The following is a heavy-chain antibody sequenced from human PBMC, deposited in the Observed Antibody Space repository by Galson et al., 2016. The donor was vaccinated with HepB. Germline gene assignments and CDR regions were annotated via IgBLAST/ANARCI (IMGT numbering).Heavy chain of an antibody. Sequence: SVKVSCKASGGTFSSFAISWVRQAPGQGLEWMAGIIPIFGTANYAQKFRGRVTLTADKSTSTAYMELSSLRSEDTAVYYCARRPDIVVVPASIVHYWYFDLWGRGTLVTVSS. V-gene: IGHV1-69*06. CDR3: ARRPDIVVVPASIVHYWYFDL. D-gene: IGHD2-2*02. J-gene: IGHJ2*01. CDR2: IIPIFGTA. CDR1: GGTFSSFA.